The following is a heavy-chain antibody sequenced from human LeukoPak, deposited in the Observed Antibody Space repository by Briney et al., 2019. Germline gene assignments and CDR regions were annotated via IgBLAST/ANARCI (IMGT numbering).Heavy chain of an antibody. V-gene: IGHV3-11*01. D-gene: IGHD3-10*01. CDR2: ISSSGSTI. Sequence: GGSLRLSCAASGFTFSDYYMSWIRQAPGKGLEWASYISSSGSTIYYADSVKGRFTISRDNAKNSLYLQMNSLRAEDTAVYYCARDRRMYYYGSGSYYKRNHLDYWGQGTLVTVSS. J-gene: IGHJ4*02. CDR3: ARDRRMYYYGSGSYYKRNHLDY. CDR1: GFTFSDYY.